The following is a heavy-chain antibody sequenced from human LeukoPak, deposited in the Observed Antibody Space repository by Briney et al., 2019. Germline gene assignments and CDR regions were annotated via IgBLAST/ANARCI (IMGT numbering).Heavy chain of an antibody. CDR1: GGTFSSYA. CDR3: ASTTDSSGYYPFDY. J-gene: IGHJ4*02. V-gene: IGHV1-69*05. Sequence: SSVKVSCKASGGTFSSYAISWVRQAPGQGLEWMGGIIPIFGTANYAQKFQGRVTITTDESMSTAYMELSSLRSEDTAVYYCASTTDSSGYYPFDYWGQGTLVTVSS. D-gene: IGHD3-22*01. CDR2: IIPIFGTA.